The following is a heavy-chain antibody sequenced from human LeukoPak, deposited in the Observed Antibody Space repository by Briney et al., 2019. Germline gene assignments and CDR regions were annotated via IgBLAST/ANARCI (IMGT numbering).Heavy chain of an antibody. CDR3: ARVYDYYDSSGYYSQGYYFDY. J-gene: IGHJ4*02. Sequence: PSETLPLTCTVSGGSISSYYWSWIRQPAGKGLEWIGRIYTSRSTNYNPSLKSRVTMSVDTSKNQFSVKLRSVTAADTAVYYCARVYDYYDSSGYYSQGYYFDYWGQGTLVTVSS. CDR2: IYTSRST. CDR1: GGSISSYY. D-gene: IGHD3-22*01. V-gene: IGHV4-4*07.